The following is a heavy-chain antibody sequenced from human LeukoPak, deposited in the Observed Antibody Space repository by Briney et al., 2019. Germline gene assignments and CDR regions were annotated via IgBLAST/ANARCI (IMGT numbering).Heavy chain of an antibody. J-gene: IGHJ5*02. D-gene: IGHD2-2*01. Sequence: ASVKVSCKASGYTFTGYYMHWVRQAPGQGLEWMGWINPNSGGTNYAQKFQGRVTMTRDTPISTAYMELSRLRSDDTAVYYCARDVPPLRAGESRFDPWGQGTLVTVSS. CDR1: GYTFTGYY. CDR2: INPNSGGT. V-gene: IGHV1-2*02. CDR3: ARDVPPLRAGESRFDP.